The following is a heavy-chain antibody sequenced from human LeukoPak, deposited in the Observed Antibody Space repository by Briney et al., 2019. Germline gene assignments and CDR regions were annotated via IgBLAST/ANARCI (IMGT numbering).Heavy chain of an antibody. CDR1: GFSISWYW. D-gene: IGHD6-6*01. J-gene: IGHJ4*02. CDR2: IKQDGSET. CDR3: AKWHSGSMDIYYDS. V-gene: IGHV3-7*01. Sequence: PHGGSLRLSCAASGFSISWYWMRWVRQAPGKGLEWVANIKQDGSETYYVDSVKGRFTISRDNAQNSLYLQMNSLRAEDTALYYCAKWHSGSMDIYYDSWGQGTLVTVSS.